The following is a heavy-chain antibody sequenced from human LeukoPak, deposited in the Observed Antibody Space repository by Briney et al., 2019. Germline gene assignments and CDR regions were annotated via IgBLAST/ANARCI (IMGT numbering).Heavy chain of an antibody. V-gene: IGHV1-2*02. CDR3: ARTPYCSGGSCYGILDY. CDR2: INPNSGGT. CDR1: GYTFTGYY. D-gene: IGHD2-15*01. Sequence: EASVKVSCKASGYTFTGYYMHWVRQAPGQGLEWMGWINPNSGGTNYAQKFQGRVTMTRDTSISTAYMELRSLRSDDTAVYYCARTPYCSGGSCYGILDYWGQGTLVTVSS. J-gene: IGHJ4*02.